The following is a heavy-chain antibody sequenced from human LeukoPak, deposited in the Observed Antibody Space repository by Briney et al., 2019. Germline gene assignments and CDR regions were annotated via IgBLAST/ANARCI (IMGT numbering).Heavy chain of an antibody. D-gene: IGHD5-18*01. Sequence: PSETLSLTCTVSGGSISSSNYYWGWIRQPPGKGLEWIGNIYYSGSTYYNPSLKSRVTISVDTSKNQFSLKLSSVTAADTAVYYCARGHTDEQLWSHNFDYWGQGTLVTVSS. CDR2: IYYSGST. J-gene: IGHJ4*02. V-gene: IGHV4-39*07. CDR3: ARGHTDEQLWSHNFDY. CDR1: GGSISSSNYY.